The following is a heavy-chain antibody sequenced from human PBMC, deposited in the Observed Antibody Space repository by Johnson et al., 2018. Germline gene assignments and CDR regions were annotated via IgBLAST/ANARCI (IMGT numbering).Heavy chain of an antibody. CDR1: GYSFTSYW. V-gene: IGHV5-51*01. CDR2: IYPGDSDT. Sequence: VQLVQSGAEVKKPGESLKISCKGSGYSFTSYWIGWVRQMPGKGLEWMGIIYPGDSDTRYSPSFQGQVTISADKSIRTAYLQWSSLKASDTAMYYCARSTYYYDSSGYPDDAFDIWGKGTRVTVSS. J-gene: IGHJ3*02. D-gene: IGHD3-22*01. CDR3: ARSTYYYDSSGYPDDAFDI.